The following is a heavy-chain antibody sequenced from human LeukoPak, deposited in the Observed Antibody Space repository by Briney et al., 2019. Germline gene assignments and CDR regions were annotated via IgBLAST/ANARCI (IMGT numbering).Heavy chain of an antibody. V-gene: IGHV4-31*03. J-gene: IGHJ3*02. Sequence: PSETLSLTCTVSVASISSGVYSWSWIRQHPGKGLEWIGYIYYSGSTYYNPSLKSRVTISVDTSKNQFSLKLSSVTAADTAVYYCATRPGDYFDAFDIWGQGTMVTVSS. CDR3: ATRPGDYFDAFDI. D-gene: IGHD4-17*01. CDR1: VASISSGVYS. CDR2: IYYSGST.